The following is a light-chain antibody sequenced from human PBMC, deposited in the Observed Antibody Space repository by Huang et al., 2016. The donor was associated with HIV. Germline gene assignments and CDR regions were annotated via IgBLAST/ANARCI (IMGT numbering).Light chain of an antibody. CDR1: QSVGTK. CDR2: GAS. Sequence: EIVMTQSPGTLSGSPGEGATLSCRASQSVGTKLAWYQQQPGQAPRLLIYGASTRATGIPARFSGSGSGTEFTLNISSLQSEDFAVYYCQQYNDWPPWTFGQGTKLEIK. V-gene: IGKV3-15*01. J-gene: IGKJ1*01. CDR3: QQYNDWPPWT.